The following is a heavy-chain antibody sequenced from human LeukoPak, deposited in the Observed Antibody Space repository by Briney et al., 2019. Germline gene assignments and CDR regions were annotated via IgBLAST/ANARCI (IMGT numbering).Heavy chain of an antibody. CDR1: GFPFKNYA. J-gene: IGHJ4*02. CDR2: ISGSGGST. V-gene: IGHV3-23*01. D-gene: IGHD3-16*02. CDR3: AKLKNSVWGSYHFDY. Sequence: GGSLRLSCAASGFPFKNYAISWVRQAPGKGLEWVSAISGSGGSTYYADSVKGRFTISRDNSKNTLYLQMNSLRAEDTAVYYCAKLKNSVWGSYHFDYWGQGTLVTVSS.